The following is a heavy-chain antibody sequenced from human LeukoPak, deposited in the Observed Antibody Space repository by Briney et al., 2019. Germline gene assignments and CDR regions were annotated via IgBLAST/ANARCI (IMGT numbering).Heavy chain of an antibody. V-gene: IGHV4-59*01. J-gene: IGHJ6*04. Sequence: PSETLSLTCTVSGGSISSYYWSWIRQPPGKGLEWIGYIYYSGSTNYNPSLKSRVTISVDTSKNQFSLKLSSVTAADTAVYYCARDFAMARGVMTDYGMDVWGKGTTVTVSS. CDR1: GGSISSYY. CDR2: IYYSGST. CDR3: ARDFAMARGVMTDYGMDV. D-gene: IGHD3-10*01.